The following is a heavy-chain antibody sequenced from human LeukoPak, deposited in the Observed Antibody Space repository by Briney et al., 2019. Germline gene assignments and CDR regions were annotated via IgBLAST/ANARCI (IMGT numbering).Heavy chain of an antibody. V-gene: IGHV1-8*01. CDR3: ARGGGCSSTSCYTRVGYYYYYGMDV. Sequence: ASVKVSCKASGHTFTSYDINWVRQATGQGLEWMGWMNPNSGNTGYAQKFQGRVTMTRNTSISTAYMELSSLRSEDTAVYYCARGGGCSSTSCYTRVGYYYYYGMDVWGQGTTVTVSS. CDR1: GHTFTSYD. D-gene: IGHD2-2*02. CDR2: MNPNSGNT. J-gene: IGHJ6*02.